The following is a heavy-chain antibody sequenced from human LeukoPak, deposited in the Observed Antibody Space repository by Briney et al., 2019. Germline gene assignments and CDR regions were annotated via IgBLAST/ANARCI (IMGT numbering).Heavy chain of an antibody. Sequence: GGSLRHSCAASGLAFNTYAMHWVRQAPGRGVEWVAFIWHDGNHKSYANSVMGHFTISTDNSKYTVSLQMNNLNPDDTSFYYCARYMYGSKNYPDFWGQGTLVTVSS. CDR3: ARYMYGSKNYPDF. V-gene: IGHV3-33*01. D-gene: IGHD3-10*01. CDR2: IWHDGNHK. J-gene: IGHJ4*02. CDR1: GLAFNTYA.